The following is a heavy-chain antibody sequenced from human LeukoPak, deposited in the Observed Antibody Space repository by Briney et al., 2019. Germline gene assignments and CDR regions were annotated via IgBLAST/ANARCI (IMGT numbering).Heavy chain of an antibody. D-gene: IGHD6-19*01. Sequence: GGSLKLSCAASGFTFSGSAMHWVRQASGKGLEWVGRIRSKANNYATAYTASVKGRFTVSRDDSKNTTYLQMNSLKTEDTAVYYCARENVAVPGGDYWGQGTLVTVSA. CDR2: IRSKANNYAT. CDR1: GFTFSGSA. J-gene: IGHJ4*02. V-gene: IGHV3-73*01. CDR3: ARENVAVPGGDY.